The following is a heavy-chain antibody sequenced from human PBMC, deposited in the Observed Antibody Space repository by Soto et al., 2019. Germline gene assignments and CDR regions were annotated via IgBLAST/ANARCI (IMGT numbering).Heavy chain of an antibody. V-gene: IGHV1-69*12. J-gene: IGHJ3*02. Sequence: QVQLVQSGAEVKKPGSSVKVSCKASGGTFRTESINWVRQAPGRGLEWMGGIIPVFGTSDYAQKFQGRVKFTADESTTTAYMELSSLRSDDTAVYYCARGHEFGGNSDAFDIWGQGKMVTVSS. CDR2: IIPVFGTS. CDR1: GGTFRTES. D-gene: IGHD2-21*01. CDR3: ARGHEFGGNSDAFDI.